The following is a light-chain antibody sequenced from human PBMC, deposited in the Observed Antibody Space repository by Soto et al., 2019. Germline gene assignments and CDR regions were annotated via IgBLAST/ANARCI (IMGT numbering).Light chain of an antibody. CDR2: EVS. CDR3: CSYASSSTSDV. CDR1: SSDVGSSNL. J-gene: IGLJ1*01. V-gene: IGLV2-23*02. Sequence: QSVLTQPASVSGSPGQSITISCTGTSSDVGSSNLVSWYQQHPGKAPKLMISEVSKRPSGVSNRFSGSKSGNTASLTISGLQAEDEADYYCCSYASSSTSDVFGTGTKLTVL.